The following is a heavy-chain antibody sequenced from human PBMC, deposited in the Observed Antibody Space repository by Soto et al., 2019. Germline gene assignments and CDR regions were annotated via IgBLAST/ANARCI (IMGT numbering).Heavy chain of an antibody. D-gene: IGHD4-17*01. CDR1: GDSVSSNSAA. CDR2: TYYRSKWYN. J-gene: IGHJ1*01. CDR3: ASSATMTTVTSTTYFQH. V-gene: IGHV6-1*01. Sequence: PSQTLSLTCVISGDSVSSNSAAWNWIRQSPSRGLEWLGRTYYRSKWYNDYAVSVKSRITINPDTSKNQFSLQLNSVTPEDTAVYYCASSATMTTVTSTTYFQHWGQGTLVTVSS.